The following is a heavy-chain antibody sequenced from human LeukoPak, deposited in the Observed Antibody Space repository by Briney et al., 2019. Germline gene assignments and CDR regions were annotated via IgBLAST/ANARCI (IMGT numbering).Heavy chain of an antibody. CDR3: ARNSRVASTSGLNY. V-gene: IGHV1-69*13. Sequence: GASVKVSCKASGGTFSSYPFTWVRQAPGQGLEWMGEITPIFGAANYAQTFQGRVTITADESTSTVFMELSSLRSDDTAFHYCARNSRVASTSGLNYWGQGTLVTVSS. CDR1: GGTFSSYP. J-gene: IGHJ4*02. D-gene: IGHD4-23*01. CDR2: ITPIFGAA.